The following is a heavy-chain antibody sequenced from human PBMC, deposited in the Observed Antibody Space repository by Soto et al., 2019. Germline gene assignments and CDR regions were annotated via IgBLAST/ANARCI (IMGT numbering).Heavy chain of an antibody. J-gene: IGHJ4*02. D-gene: IGHD3-22*01. CDR3: ARIGYYYDSSGYYYYFDY. CDR2: IFSNDEK. V-gene: IGHV2-26*01. Sequence: SGPTLVNPTETLTLTCTVSGFSLSNARMGVSWIRQPPGKALEWLAHIFSNDEKSYSTSLKSRLTISKDTSKSQVVLTMTNMDPVDTATYYCARIGYYYDSSGYYYYFDYWGQGTLVTVSS. CDR1: GFSLSNARMG.